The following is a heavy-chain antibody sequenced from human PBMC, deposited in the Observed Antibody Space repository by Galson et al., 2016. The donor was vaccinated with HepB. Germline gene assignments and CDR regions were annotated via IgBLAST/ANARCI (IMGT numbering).Heavy chain of an antibody. J-gene: IGHJ4*02. CDR2: INPNDDNT. Sequence: SVKVSCKASGHSFSSYGIGWVRQAPGQGLEWMGWINPNDDNTNYAQNLQGRVTMTADTSTNTVYMELGSLRSDDTAVYYCALDRSGWSAQFDYWGQGTLVTVSS. D-gene: IGHD6-19*01. V-gene: IGHV1-18*04. CDR1: GHSFSSYG. CDR3: ALDRSGWSAQFDY.